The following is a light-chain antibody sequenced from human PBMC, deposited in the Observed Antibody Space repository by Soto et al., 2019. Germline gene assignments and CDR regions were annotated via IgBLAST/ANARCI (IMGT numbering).Light chain of an antibody. CDR2: SAS. J-gene: IGKJ2*01. Sequence: EVVMTQSPATLSVSPGDRATLSCRASQSVDTNVVWYQQKPGQPPRLLVHSASIRATGVLARFTGIGSGTDFTLTISGLQSDDFAIYYCQQYYNWPPYTFGQGTRLQIK. CDR3: QQYYNWPPYT. V-gene: IGKV3-15*01. CDR1: QSVDTN.